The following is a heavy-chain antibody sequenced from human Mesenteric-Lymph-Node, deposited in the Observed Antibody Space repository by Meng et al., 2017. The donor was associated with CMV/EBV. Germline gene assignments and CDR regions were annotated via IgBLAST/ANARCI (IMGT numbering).Heavy chain of an antibody. CDR3: ARQGQRYQLQNGDFDY. D-gene: IGHD2-2*01. CDR1: GGSISSSSYY. J-gene: IGHJ4*02. V-gene: IGHV4-39*01. Sequence: SETLPLTCTVSGGSISSSSYYWGWIRQPPGKGLEWIGSIYYSGSTYYNPSLKSRVTISVDTSKNQFSLKLSSVTAADTAVYYCARQGQRYQLQNGDFDYWGQGTLVTVSS. CDR2: IYYSGST.